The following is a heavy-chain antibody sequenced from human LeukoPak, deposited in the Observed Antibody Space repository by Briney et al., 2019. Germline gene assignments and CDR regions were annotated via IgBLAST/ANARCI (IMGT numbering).Heavy chain of an antibody. Sequence: PSQTLSLTWTVSGGSISSGSYYWSWIRQPAGKGLEWIGRIYTSGSTNYNPSLKSRVTISVDTSKNQFSLKLSSVTAADTAVYYCARGQPGTFDPWGQGTLVTVSS. CDR3: ARGQPGTFDP. J-gene: IGHJ5*02. CDR2: IYTSGST. D-gene: IGHD6-13*01. CDR1: GGSISSGSYY. V-gene: IGHV4-61*02.